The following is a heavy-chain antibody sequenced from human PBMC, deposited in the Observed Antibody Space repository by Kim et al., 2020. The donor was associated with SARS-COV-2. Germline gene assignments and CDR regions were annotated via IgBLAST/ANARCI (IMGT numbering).Heavy chain of an antibody. J-gene: IGHJ4*02. Sequence: SETLSLTCTVSGGSISSHYWSWIRQPPGKGLEWIGYFFDNGNTNYNPSLQSRVTISVDTSKNQVSLKLSSLTAADTAVYYCATGTPCDSWGQGTLVTVSS. CDR1: GGSISSHY. CDR2: FFDNGNT. CDR3: ATGTPCDS. V-gene: IGHV4-59*11.